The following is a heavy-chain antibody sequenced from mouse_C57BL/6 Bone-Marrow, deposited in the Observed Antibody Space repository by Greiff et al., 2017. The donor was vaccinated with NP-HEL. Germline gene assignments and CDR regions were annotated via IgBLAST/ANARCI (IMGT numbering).Heavy chain of an antibody. V-gene: IGHV1-81*01. Sequence: QVQLQQSGAELARPGASVKLSCKASGYTFTSYGISWVKQRNGQGLEGIGEIYPRSCNTYYNEKFKGKATLTADKSSSTAYMELRSLTSEDSAGYICSRGRGRFAYWGQGTLVTVSA. CDR1: GYTFTSYG. CDR2: IYPRSCNT. CDR3: SRGRGRFAY. J-gene: IGHJ3*01.